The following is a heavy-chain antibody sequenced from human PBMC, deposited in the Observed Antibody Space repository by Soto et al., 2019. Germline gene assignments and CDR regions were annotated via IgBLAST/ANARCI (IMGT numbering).Heavy chain of an antibody. V-gene: IGHV3-30*18. D-gene: IGHD5-12*01. J-gene: IGHJ3*02. CDR1: GFTFSDYG. Sequence: ESGGGVVPPGRSLRLSCAASGFTFSDYGMHWVRQAPGKGLEWVAVISYDGSNKYYADSVKGRFTISRDNSKNTLYLQMNSLRAEDTAVYYCAKGLRDGYINDAFDIWGQGTMVTVSS. CDR2: ISYDGSNK. CDR3: AKGLRDGYINDAFDI.